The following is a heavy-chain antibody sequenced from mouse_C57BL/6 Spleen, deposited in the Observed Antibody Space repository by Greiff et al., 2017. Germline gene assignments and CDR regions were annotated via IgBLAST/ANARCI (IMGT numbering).Heavy chain of an antibody. CDR2: INPSTGGT. CDR3: AKRVVGFDY. CDR1: GYSFTGYY. Sequence: VQLQQSGPELVKPGASVKISCKASGYSFTGYYMNWVKQSPEKSLEWIGEINPSTGGTTYNQKFKAKATLTVDKSSSTAYMQLKSLTSEDSAVYYCAKRVVGFDYWGQGTTLTVSS. J-gene: IGHJ2*01. V-gene: IGHV1-42*01. D-gene: IGHD1-1*01.